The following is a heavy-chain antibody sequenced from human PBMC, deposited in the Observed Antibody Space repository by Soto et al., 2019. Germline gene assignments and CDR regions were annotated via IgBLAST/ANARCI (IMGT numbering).Heavy chain of an antibody. CDR3: ARVSAMTTVSDFDY. CDR2: IYYSGST. J-gene: IGHJ4*02. Sequence: SETLSLTCTVSGGSVSSGSYYWSWIRQPPGKGLEWIGYIYYSGSTNYNPSLKSRVTISVDTSRNQFSLKLSSVTAADTAVYYCARVSAMTTVSDFDYWGQGTLVTVSS. CDR1: GGSVSSGSYY. V-gene: IGHV4-61*01. D-gene: IGHD4-17*01.